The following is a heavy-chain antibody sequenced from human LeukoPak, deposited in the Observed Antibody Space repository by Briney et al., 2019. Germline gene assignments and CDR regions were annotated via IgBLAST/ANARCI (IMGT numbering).Heavy chain of an antibody. Sequence: PSETLSLTCTVSGGSISSYYWSWIRQPPGKGLEWIGSINYSGSIYYNASLKSRVTIIVDTSKNQFSLKLSSVTAADTAVYYCARHNSGTYYRFDYWGQGTLVTVSS. J-gene: IGHJ4*02. V-gene: IGHV4-39*01. D-gene: IGHD1-26*01. CDR1: GGSISSYY. CDR3: ARHNSGTYYRFDY. CDR2: INYSGSI.